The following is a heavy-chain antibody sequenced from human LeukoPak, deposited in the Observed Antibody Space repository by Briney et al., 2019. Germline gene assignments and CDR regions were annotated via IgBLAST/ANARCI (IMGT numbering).Heavy chain of an antibody. V-gene: IGHV1-69*06. D-gene: IGHD1-26*01. CDR1: GGTFSSYA. J-gene: IGHJ6*03. CDR2: IIPIFGTA. CDR3: ATSGGSGSSYYYYYYMDV. Sequence: ASVKVSCKASGGTFSSYAISWVRQAPGQGLEWMGGIIPIFGTANYAQKFQGRVTITADKSTSTAYMELSSLRSEDTAVYYCATSGGSGSSYYYYYYMDVWGKGTTVTVSS.